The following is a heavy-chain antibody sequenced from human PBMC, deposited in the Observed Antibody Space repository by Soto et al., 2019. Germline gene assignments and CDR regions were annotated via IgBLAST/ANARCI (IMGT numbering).Heavy chain of an antibody. D-gene: IGHD5-18*01. CDR1: GFSLTTRGVG. V-gene: IGHV2-5*02. J-gene: IGHJ4*02. Sequence: QITLKESGPTLVKPTQTLTLTCTFSGFSLTTRGVGVGWIRQPPGKALEWLALIYWDDDEGYSPSLKSRLTITKDTSKTPVVLTMTHRAPVDTATNSCAHRPRGYSYHFDYWGQGTLVTVSS. CDR2: IYWDDDE. CDR3: AHRPRGYSYHFDY.